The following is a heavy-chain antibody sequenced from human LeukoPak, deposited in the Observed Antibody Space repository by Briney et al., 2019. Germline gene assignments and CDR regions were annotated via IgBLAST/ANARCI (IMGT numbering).Heavy chain of an antibody. CDR1: GFTVSSKY. Sequence: GGSLRLSCAASGFTVSSKYMSWVRRAPGKGLEWVSVIYSGGSTYYADSVKGRFTISRDNSKNTVYLQMNSLRAEDTAVYYCARDCSASSSDYYPLGYWGQGTLVTVSS. J-gene: IGHJ4*02. D-gene: IGHD3-22*01. CDR2: IYSGGST. CDR3: ARDCSASSSDYYPLGY. V-gene: IGHV3-66*01.